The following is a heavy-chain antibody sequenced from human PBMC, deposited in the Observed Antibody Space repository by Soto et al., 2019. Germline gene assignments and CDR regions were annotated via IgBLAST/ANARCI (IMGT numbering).Heavy chain of an antibody. CDR2: ISYDGSIK. Sequence: QVQLVESGGGVVQPGRSLRLSCEASGFPFSNYGMHWVRQAPGKGLEWVAVISYDGSIKHYADSVRGRFTVSRDNSKNPLYLEMNSLRAEDTALYYCARPGRGWVYYSDSWGQGTLVTVSS. D-gene: IGHD6-19*01. V-gene: IGHV3-30*03. CDR3: ARPGRGWVYYSDS. CDR1: GFPFSNYG. J-gene: IGHJ4*02.